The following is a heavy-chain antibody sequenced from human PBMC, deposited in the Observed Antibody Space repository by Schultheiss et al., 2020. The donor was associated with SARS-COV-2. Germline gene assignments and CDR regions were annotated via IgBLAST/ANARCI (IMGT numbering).Heavy chain of an antibody. CDR3: ARQGGFYYDTSGYYPDYFDY. Sequence: SETLSLTCTVSGGSISSYYWSWIRQPPGKGLEWIGYIYYSGSTNYNPSLKSRVTISIDTSNNQFSLKLTSVTAADTAVYYCARQGGFYYDTSGYYPDYFDYWGQGTVVTVSS. CDR1: GGSISSYY. J-gene: IGHJ4*02. CDR2: IYYSGST. D-gene: IGHD3-22*01. V-gene: IGHV4-59*08.